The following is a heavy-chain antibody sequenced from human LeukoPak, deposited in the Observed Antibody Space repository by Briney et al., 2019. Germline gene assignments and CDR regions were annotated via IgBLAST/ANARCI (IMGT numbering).Heavy chain of an antibody. D-gene: IGHD2-2*01. CDR1: GFTFSSYA. CDR3: AQLLAYYFVY. CDR2: ISGSGGST. J-gene: IGHJ4*02. V-gene: IGHV3-23*01. Sequence: GGSLRLSCAASGFTFSSYAMSWVRQAPGKGLEWVSSISGSGGSTYYTDSVKGRFTISRDSSKNTLYLQMDSLRAEDAAVYYCAQLLAYYFVYWGQGTLVTVSS.